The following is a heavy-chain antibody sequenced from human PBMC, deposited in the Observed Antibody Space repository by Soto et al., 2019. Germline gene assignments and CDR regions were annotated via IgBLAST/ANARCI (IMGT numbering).Heavy chain of an antibody. V-gene: IGHV3-30-3*01. Sequence: QVQLVESGGGVVQPGRSLRLSCAMHWVRQAPGKGLEWVAVISYDGSNKYYADSVKGRFTISRDNSKNTLYLQMNSLRAEYTAVYYCARESDIVATNPTFDYWGQGTLVTVSS. CDR2: ISYDGSNK. CDR3: ARESDIVATNPTFDY. J-gene: IGHJ4*02. D-gene: IGHD5-12*01.